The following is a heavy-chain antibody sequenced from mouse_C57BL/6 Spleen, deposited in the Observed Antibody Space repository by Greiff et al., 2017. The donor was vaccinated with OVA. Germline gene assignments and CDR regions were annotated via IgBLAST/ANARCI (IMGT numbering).Heavy chain of an antibody. CDR1: GYTFTSYW. J-gene: IGHJ2*01. Sequence: VQLQQPGAELVRPGSSVKLSCKASGYTFTSYWMDWVKQRPGQGLEWIGNIYPSDSETHYNQKFKDKATLTVDKSSSTAYMQLSSLTSEDSAVYYCARRDWDDYWGQGTTLTVSS. D-gene: IGHD4-1*01. CDR3: ARRDWDDY. V-gene: IGHV1-61*01. CDR2: IYPSDSET.